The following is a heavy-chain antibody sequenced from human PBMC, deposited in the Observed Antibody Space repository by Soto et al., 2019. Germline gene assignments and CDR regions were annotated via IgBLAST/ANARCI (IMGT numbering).Heavy chain of an antibody. Sequence: QVQLVESGGGVVQPGRSLRLSCAASGFTFSSYGIHWVRQAPGKGLEWVGVTSYDGSNKYYADSVKGRFTISRDNSKNTLYLQMNSLRAEDTAVYYCAKVLNVGGVVEPYYYYYGMDVWGQGTTVTVSS. CDR1: GFTFSSYG. CDR3: AKVLNVGGVVEPYYYYYGMDV. CDR2: TSYDGSNK. V-gene: IGHV3-30*18. J-gene: IGHJ6*02. D-gene: IGHD3-16*02.